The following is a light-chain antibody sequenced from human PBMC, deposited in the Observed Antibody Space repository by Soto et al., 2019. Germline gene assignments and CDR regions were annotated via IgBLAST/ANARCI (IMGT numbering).Light chain of an antibody. Sequence: EIVLTQSPATLSLSPGERTTLSCRASQSVSSYLACYQQKPGQAPRLLIYDASNNPTGIPARFSGSGSVTDFTLTICGLEPEDLAVYDCQKRSNWPISFGQGTRLESK. CDR1: QSVSSY. CDR2: DAS. V-gene: IGKV3-11*01. J-gene: IGKJ5*01. CDR3: QKRSNWPIS.